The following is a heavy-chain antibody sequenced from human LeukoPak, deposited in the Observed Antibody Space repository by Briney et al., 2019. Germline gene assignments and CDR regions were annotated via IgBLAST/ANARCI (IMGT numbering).Heavy chain of an antibody. Sequence: GSSETVSYMPTGYTSTSYDMHRMRQPPGQGLGWQGIISPSDGGTSYAQKYQGRVTMTRDTSTSTVYMDLSSLRSEDTAVYYCARVSNSWCRMDAFDIWGQGTMVTVSS. CDR1: GYTSTSYD. CDR3: ARVSNSWCRMDAFDI. V-gene: IGHV1-46*01. D-gene: IGHD2-8*01. J-gene: IGHJ3*02. CDR2: ISPSDGGT.